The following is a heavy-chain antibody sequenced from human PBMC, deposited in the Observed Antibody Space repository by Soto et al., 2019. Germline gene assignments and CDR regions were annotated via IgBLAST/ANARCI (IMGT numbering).Heavy chain of an antibody. CDR1: GFTFSSYG. D-gene: IGHD3-16*01. V-gene: IGHV3-33*01. CDR3: ARDPSWGPLDY. J-gene: IGHJ4*02. CDR2: IWYDGSNK. Sequence: GGSLRLSCAASGFTFSSYGMHWVRQAPGKGLEWVAVIWYDGSNKYYADSVKGRFTISRDNSKNTLYLQMNSLRAGDTAVYYCARDPSWGPLDYWGQGTLVTVSS.